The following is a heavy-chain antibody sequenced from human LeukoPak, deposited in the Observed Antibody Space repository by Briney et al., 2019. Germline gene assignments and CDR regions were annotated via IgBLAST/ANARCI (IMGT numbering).Heavy chain of an antibody. J-gene: IGHJ3*02. CDR3: ARGRCSSTSCYSPPRSFDI. CDR1: GGSISSSSYY. CDR2: IYYSGST. D-gene: IGHD2-2*02. Sequence: SETLSLTCTVSGGSISSSSYYWGWIRQPPGKGLEWIGSIYYSGSTYYNPSLKSRVTISVDTSKNQFSLKLSSVTAADTAVYYCARGRCSSTSCYSPPRSFDIWGQGTMVTVSS. V-gene: IGHV4-39*07.